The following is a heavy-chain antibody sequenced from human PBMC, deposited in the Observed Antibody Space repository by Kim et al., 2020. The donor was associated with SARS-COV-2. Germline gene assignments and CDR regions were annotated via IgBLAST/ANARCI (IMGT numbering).Heavy chain of an antibody. Sequence: AQKLQGRVTMTTDTSTSTAYMELRSLRSDDTAVYYCARASYYDSSGYYDWGQGTLVTVSS. V-gene: IGHV1-18*01. CDR3: ARASYYDSSGYYD. D-gene: IGHD3-22*01. J-gene: IGHJ4*02.